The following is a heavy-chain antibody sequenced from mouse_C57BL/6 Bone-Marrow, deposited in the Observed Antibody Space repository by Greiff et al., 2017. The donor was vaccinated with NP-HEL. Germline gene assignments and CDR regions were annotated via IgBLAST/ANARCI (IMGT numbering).Heavy chain of an antibody. J-gene: IGHJ2*01. CDR1: GYTFTSYG. D-gene: IGHD4-1*02. Sequence: VQLQQSGAELARPGASVMLSCTASGYTFTSYGISWVKQRTGQGLEWIGEIYPRSGNTYYNETFKGKATLTADKSSSTAYLGLRSLTSEDSAVYYCARFINWNYFDYWGQGTTLTVSS. CDR3: ARFINWNYFDY. CDR2: IYPRSGNT. V-gene: IGHV1-81*01.